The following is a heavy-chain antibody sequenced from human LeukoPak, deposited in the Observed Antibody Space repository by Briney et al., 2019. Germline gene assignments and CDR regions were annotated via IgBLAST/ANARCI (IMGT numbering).Heavy chain of an antibody. CDR2: IRYDGSNK. CDR1: GFTFSSYG. D-gene: IGHD6-19*01. CDR3: AKVKAVAGVFDY. Sequence: GGSLRLSCAVSGFTFSSYGMHWVRQAPGKGLEWVAFIRYDGSNKYYADSVKGRFTISRDNSKNTLYLQMNSLRAEDTAVYYCAKVKAVAGVFDYWGQGTLVTVSS. J-gene: IGHJ4*02. V-gene: IGHV3-30*02.